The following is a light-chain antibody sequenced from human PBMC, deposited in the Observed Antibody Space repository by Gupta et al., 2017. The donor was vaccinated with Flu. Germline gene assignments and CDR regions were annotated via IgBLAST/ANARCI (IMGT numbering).Light chain of an antibody. CDR1: QSVSSY. CDR3: QQSSNWPPIT. Sequence: EIVLTQSPATLSLSPGERATLSCRASQSVSSYLAWYQQKPGQATRLLIYDASNRATGIPARFSGSGSGKDFTLTISRQEPEDVTVYYCQQSSNWPPITFGEGTRLEIK. V-gene: IGKV3-11*01. J-gene: IGKJ5*01. CDR2: DAS.